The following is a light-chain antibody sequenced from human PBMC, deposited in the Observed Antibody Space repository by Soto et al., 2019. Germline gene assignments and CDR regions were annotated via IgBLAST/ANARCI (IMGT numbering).Light chain of an antibody. V-gene: IGKV1-12*01. J-gene: IGKJ2*01. CDR2: GAS. CDR3: QQSDSLPYT. CDR1: QGVSRW. Sequence: DIQMTQSPSFVSAFVGDRVTITCRASQGVSRWLVWYQQKPGKAPNLLIYGASSLESGVPSRFSGSGSETEFTLTISSLQPEDSATYYCQQSDSLPYTFGQGTKLEIK.